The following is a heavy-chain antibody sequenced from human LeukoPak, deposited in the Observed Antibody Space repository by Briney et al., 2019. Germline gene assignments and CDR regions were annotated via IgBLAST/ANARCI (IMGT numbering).Heavy chain of an antibody. Sequence: SQTLSLTCAISGDSVSSSSAAWNWIRQSPSRGLEWLGRTYYRSKWYNDYAVSVKSRITINPDTSKNQFSLQLNSVTPEDTAVYCCARDGGHHDISGNYPINYWGQGTLVTVSS. CDR1: GDSVSSSSAA. V-gene: IGHV6-1*01. D-gene: IGHD3-22*01. CDR2: TYYRSKWYN. J-gene: IGHJ4*02. CDR3: ARDGGHHDISGNYPINY.